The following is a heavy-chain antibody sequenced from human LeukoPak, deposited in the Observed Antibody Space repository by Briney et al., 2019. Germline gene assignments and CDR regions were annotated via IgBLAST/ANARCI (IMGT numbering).Heavy chain of an antibody. V-gene: IGHV3-30*04. CDR1: RFTFSSYA. J-gene: IGHJ4*02. CDR3: ARVAGSGSFLWGY. CDR2: ISYDGSNK. Sequence: PGGSLRLSCAASRFTFSSYAMHWVRQAPGKGLEWVAVISYDGSNKYYADSVKGRFTISRDNSKNTLYLQMNSLRAEDTAVYYCARVAGSGSFLWGYWGQGTLVTVSS. D-gene: IGHD1-26*01.